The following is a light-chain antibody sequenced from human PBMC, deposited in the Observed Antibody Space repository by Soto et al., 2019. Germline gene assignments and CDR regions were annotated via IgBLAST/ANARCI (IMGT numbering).Light chain of an antibody. CDR1: QALNGN. J-gene: IGKJ1*01. CDR2: ATS. Sequence: AIRMTQSPSSLSASTGDRVAITCRASQALNGNLAWYQQKSGKAPKVLIYATSTLQSGVPSRFSASGSVTDFTLTINSLQSEDVPTYYCQQYYEYPRTFGQGTKVEIK. V-gene: IGKV1-8*01. CDR3: QQYYEYPRT.